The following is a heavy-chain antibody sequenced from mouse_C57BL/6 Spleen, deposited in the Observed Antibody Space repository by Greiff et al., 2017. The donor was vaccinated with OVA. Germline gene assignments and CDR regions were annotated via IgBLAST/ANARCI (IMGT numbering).Heavy chain of an antibody. CDR2: IDPSDSET. J-gene: IGHJ2*01. CDR1: GYTFTSYW. D-gene: IGHD2-3*01. Sequence: QVQLQQPGAELVRPGSSVKLSCKASGYTFTSYWMHWVKQRPIQGLEWIGNIDPSDSETHYNQKFKDKATLTVATSSSTAYMQLSSLTSEDSAVYYCARAYDGYPYYFDYWGQGTTLTVSS. CDR3: ARAYDGYPYYFDY. V-gene: IGHV1-52*01.